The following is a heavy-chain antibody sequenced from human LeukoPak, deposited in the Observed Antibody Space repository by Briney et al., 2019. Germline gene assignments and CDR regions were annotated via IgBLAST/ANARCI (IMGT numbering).Heavy chain of an antibody. D-gene: IGHD3-10*01. Sequence: ASVKVSCKASGYTFTSYYMHWVRQAPGQGLEWMGWINPNSGGTNYAQKFQGRVTMTRDTSISTAYMELSRLRSDDTAVYYCARDAVLHYGSGAPDYWGQGTLVTVSS. CDR2: INPNSGGT. CDR1: GYTFTSYY. CDR3: ARDAVLHYGSGAPDY. J-gene: IGHJ4*02. V-gene: IGHV1-2*02.